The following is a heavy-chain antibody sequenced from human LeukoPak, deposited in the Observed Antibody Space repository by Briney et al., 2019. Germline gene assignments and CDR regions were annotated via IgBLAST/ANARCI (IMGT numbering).Heavy chain of an antibody. D-gene: IGHD2-15*01. V-gene: IGHV4-30-4*01. CDR2: IYYSGST. Sequence: PSEALSLTCTVSGGSTSSGVSYWSWTRQPPGKCLGWIGYIYYSGSTYYNPTLKSRVTVAVDTSKKQFSLKLSSVTAADTAVYYCATRGYCSGGSCSPFDFWGQGTLVTVSS. CDR1: GGSTSSGVSY. CDR3: ATRGYCSGGSCSPFDF. J-gene: IGHJ4*02.